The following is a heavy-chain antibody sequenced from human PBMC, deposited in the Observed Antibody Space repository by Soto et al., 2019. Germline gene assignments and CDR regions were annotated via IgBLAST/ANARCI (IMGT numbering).Heavy chain of an antibody. CDR2: ISSSSSTI. CDR1: GFTFSSYS. J-gene: IGHJ2*01. D-gene: IGHD3-3*01. CDR3: ARGDYWSGYLYWYFDL. Sequence: EVQLVESGGGLVQPGGSLRLSCAASGFTFSSYSMNWVRQAPGKGLEWVSYISSSSSTIYYADSVKGRFTISRDNAKNSLYLQMNSLRDEDTAVYYCARGDYWSGYLYWYFDLWGRGTLVTVSS. V-gene: IGHV3-48*02.